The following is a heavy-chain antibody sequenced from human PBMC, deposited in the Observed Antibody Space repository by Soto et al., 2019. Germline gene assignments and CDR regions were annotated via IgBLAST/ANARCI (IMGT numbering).Heavy chain of an antibody. J-gene: IGHJ4*02. CDR3: AKREGNTYGLFH. D-gene: IGHD5-18*01. CDR2: IKTDGSST. CDR1: GFTFSDHW. Sequence: EVQLVESGGGLVQPGGSLRLSCAASGFTFSDHWIHWVRQAPGKGLVWVSRIKTDGSSTDYADSVKGRFTISRDNAKNTLYLQMNSLSAEDTAVYYCAKREGNTYGLFHWGQGTLVTVSS. V-gene: IGHV3-74*01.